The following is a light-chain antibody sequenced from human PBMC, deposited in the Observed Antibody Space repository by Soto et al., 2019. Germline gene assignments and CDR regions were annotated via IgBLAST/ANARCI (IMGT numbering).Light chain of an antibody. V-gene: IGLV1-51*02. CDR1: SSNIGSDF. J-gene: IGLJ3*02. CDR2: ENN. CDR3: AAWDSSVSVGV. Sequence: QSVLTHPPSVSAAPGQKVTISCSGSSSNIGSDFVSWYQQLTGTAPQLLIYENNKRPSGIPDRFSGSKSATSATLVITGLQTGDEADYYCAAWDSSVSVGVFGGGTKLTVL.